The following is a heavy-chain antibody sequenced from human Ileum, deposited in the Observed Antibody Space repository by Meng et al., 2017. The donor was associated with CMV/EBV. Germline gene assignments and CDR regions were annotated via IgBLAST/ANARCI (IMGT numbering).Heavy chain of an antibody. CDR3: TRANIAARWKHVQF. J-gene: IGHJ1*01. Sequence: VHRQTGGHVWFERSETWSLTCGWYGGPFPGDHWHWIRKSPRKGLEWIGEINHSGTSNYNPSLKSRVTLSMDMSKNQFSLRLSSVTAADTGVYYCTRANIAARWKHVQFWGQGTLVTVSS. CDR2: INHSGTS. CDR1: GGPFPGDH. V-gene: IGHV4-34*01. D-gene: IGHD6-6*01.